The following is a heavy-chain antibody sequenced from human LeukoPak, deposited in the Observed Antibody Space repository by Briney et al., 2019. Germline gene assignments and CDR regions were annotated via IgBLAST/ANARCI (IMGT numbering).Heavy chain of an antibody. CDR2: ISGGGNST. J-gene: IGHJ4*02. CDR3: AKARAVVVVAATNY. D-gene: IGHD2-15*01. CDR1: GFTFSNYA. Sequence: PGGSLRLSCAASGFTFSNYAMSWVRQAPGKGLEWVSAISGGGNSTYYADSVKGRFTISRDNSKNMLFLQMNSLRAEDTAVYYCAKARAVVVVAATNYWGQGTLVTVSS. V-gene: IGHV3-23*01.